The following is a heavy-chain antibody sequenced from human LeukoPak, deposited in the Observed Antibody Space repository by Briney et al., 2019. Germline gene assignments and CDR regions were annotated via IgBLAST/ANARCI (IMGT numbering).Heavy chain of an antibody. D-gene: IGHD6-19*01. CDR2: ISGGGGAT. V-gene: IGHV3-23*01. J-gene: IGHJ4*02. CDR1: GLTFSNYA. Sequence: GGSLRLSCAAPGLTFSNYAMIWVRQTPEKGLEWVSVISGGGGATFYSDSVKGRFTISRDNSKNTVYLQMNSLRAEDTAVYYCAGRIAVPGTLEYWGQGTLVTVSS. CDR3: AGRIAVPGTLEY.